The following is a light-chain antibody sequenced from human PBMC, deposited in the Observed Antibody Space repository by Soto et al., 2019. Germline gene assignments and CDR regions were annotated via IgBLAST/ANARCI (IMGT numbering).Light chain of an antibody. Sequence: QSVLAQPASVSGSPGQSITISCTGTSSDVGGYNYVSWYQQHPGKAPKLLIYEVSNRPSGVSSRFSGSKSGNTASLTISGLQAEDEADYYCSSYTISSTPYVCGTGTKVTVL. CDR3: SSYTISSTPYV. V-gene: IGLV2-14*01. CDR2: EVS. CDR1: SSDVGGYNY. J-gene: IGLJ1*01.